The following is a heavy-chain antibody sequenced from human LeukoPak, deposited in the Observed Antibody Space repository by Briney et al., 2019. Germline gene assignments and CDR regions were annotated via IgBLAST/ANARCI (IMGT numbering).Heavy chain of an antibody. Sequence: SETLSLTCSVSGGSISSSGYYWGWVRQSPGKGLEWIGSIYYSGSTYYNPSLKSRVTISVDTSKNQFSLKLSSVTAADTAVYYCARHYYYYMDVWGKGTTVTVSS. V-gene: IGHV4-39*01. CDR3: ARHYYYYMDV. CDR2: IYYSGST. J-gene: IGHJ6*03. CDR1: GGSISSSGYY.